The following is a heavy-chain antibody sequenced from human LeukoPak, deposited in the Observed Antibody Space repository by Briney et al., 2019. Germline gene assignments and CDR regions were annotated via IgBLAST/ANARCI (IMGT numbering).Heavy chain of an antibody. Sequence: AAVKVSCKASGYTFTGYYMHWVRQAPGQGLEWMGWINPNSGGTNYAQKFQGRVTMTRDMSISTAYMELSRLRSDDTAVYYCARAPGGIAVAGQTTYYYYGMDVWGQGTTVTVSS. V-gene: IGHV1-2*02. J-gene: IGHJ6*02. D-gene: IGHD6-19*01. CDR1: GYTFTGYY. CDR3: ARAPGGIAVAGQTTYYYYGMDV. CDR2: INPNSGGT.